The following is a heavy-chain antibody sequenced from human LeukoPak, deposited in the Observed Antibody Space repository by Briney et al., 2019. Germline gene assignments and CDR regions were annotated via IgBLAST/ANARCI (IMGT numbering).Heavy chain of an antibody. D-gene: IGHD2-15*01. CDR3: ARSFCSGGVCYSGVFDS. V-gene: IGHV3-48*01. CDR1: GFTFSTYA. J-gene: IGHJ4*02. Sequence: GGSLRLSCAASGFTFSTYAFNWVRQAPGKVLEWVSYINSGRSAIYYSDSVRGRFTVSRDNAKDSVYVQMNSLRAEDTAVYYCARSFCSGGVCYSGVFDSWGQGTLVTVSS. CDR2: INSGRSAI.